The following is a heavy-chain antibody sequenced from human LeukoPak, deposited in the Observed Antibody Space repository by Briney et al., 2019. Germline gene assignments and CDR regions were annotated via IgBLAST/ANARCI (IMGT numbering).Heavy chain of an antibody. J-gene: IGHJ4*02. D-gene: IGHD5-12*01. CDR3: ARDLVLEGYSGYDSTDY. CDR1: GGSISSSNW. CDR2: IKQDGSEK. V-gene: IGHV3-7*01. Sequence: GTLSLTCAVSGGSISSSNWWSWVRQAPGKGLEWVANIKQDGSEKYYVDSVKGRFTISRDNAKNSLYLQMNSLRAEDTAVYYCARDLVLEGYSGYDSTDYWGQGTLVTVSS.